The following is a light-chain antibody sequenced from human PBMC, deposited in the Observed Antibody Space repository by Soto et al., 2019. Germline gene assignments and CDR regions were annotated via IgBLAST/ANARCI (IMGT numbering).Light chain of an antibody. Sequence: DILLLLSASSLSLSPGERATVSCRASQSVGSYLAWYQHKPGQAPRLLIYGASTRATGIPARFSGSGSGTEFTLTISSLEPEDFAVYYCQHYGSSPRTFGPGTKVDIK. V-gene: IGKV3-20*01. J-gene: IGKJ1*01. CDR2: GAS. CDR1: QSVGSY. CDR3: QHYGSSPRT.